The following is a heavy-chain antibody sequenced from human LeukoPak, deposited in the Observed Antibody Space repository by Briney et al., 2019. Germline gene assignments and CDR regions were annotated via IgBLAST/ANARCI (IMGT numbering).Heavy chain of an antibody. D-gene: IGHD3-22*01. Sequence: GGSLRLSCVASGFNFNTYAIHWVRQAPGRGLEWVSLVSYNGRRKDYAASVMGRFTIDRDNSKNTVYLQMNFLSPDDTAVYFCARQEARGYYYEGLDFWGQGSLVTVSS. V-gene: IGHV3-30*04. CDR3: ARQEARGYYYEGLDF. CDR1: GFNFNTYA. J-gene: IGHJ4*02. CDR2: VSYNGRRK.